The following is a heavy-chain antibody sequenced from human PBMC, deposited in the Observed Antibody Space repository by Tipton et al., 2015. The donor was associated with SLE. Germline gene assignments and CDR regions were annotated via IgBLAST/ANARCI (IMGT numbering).Heavy chain of an antibody. Sequence: TLSLTCTVSGGSISSHYWSWIRQPPGKTLEWIGYIYSGGSTNYNPSLKSRVSISVDRSKNQFSLRLTSVTAADTALYYCASQNWNYFYWGQGTLVTVSS. CDR3: ASQNWNYFY. CDR2: IYSGGST. J-gene: IGHJ4*02. V-gene: IGHV4-59*11. D-gene: IGHD1-7*01. CDR1: GGSISSHY.